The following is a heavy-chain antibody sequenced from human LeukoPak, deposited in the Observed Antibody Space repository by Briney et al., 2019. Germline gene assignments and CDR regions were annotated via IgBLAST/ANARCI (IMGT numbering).Heavy chain of an antibody. Sequence: ASVKVSCKASGGTFSSYAITWVRQAPGQGLEWMGGIIPIFGTANYAQKFQGRVTITADESTSTAYMELSSLRSEDTAVYYCARLVEVAGTGTFDYWAREPWSPSPQ. D-gene: IGHD6-19*01. CDR3: ARLVEVAGTGTFDY. J-gene: IGHJ4*02. CDR1: GGTFSSYA. CDR2: IIPIFGTA. V-gene: IGHV1-69*13.